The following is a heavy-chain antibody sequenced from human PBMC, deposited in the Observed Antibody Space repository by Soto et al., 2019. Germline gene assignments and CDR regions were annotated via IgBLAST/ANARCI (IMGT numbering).Heavy chain of an antibody. CDR1: VFAFDDFT. J-gene: IGHJ6*02. V-gene: IGHV3-43*01. Sequence: GWSLRLSCASSVFAFDDFTMHWVRQVPGKGLEWVSLISWDGGSTFYADFVKGRFTISRDNSKNSLFLQMNSLKSEDTALYYCAKGSPPGPKTHYYYYYGMDVWGQGTTVTVSS. CDR3: AKGSPPGPKTHYYYYYGMDV. CDR2: ISWDGGST.